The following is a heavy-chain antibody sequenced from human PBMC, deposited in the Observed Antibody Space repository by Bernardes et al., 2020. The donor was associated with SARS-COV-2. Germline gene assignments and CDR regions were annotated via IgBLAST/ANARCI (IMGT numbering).Heavy chain of an antibody. CDR3: ARSRAVAQDY. Sequence: SETLSLTCTVSGGSISSSSYYWGWIRQPPGKGLEWIGSIYYSGSTYYNPSLKSRVTISVDTSKNQFSLKLSSVTAADTAVYYCARSRAVAQDYWGQGTLVTGSS. D-gene: IGHD6-19*01. J-gene: IGHJ4*02. CDR2: IYYSGST. V-gene: IGHV4-39*01. CDR1: GGSISSSSYY.